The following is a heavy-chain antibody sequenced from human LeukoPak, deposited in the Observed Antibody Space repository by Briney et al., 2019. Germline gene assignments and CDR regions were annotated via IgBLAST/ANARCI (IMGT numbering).Heavy chain of an antibody. CDR2: IKSKSDGATT. CDR1: GFTFSNAW. CDR3: TTYTMGAFDS. V-gene: IGHV3-15*01. Sequence: GGSLRLSCAASGFTFSNAWMTWVRQAPGKGLEWVGRIKSKSDGATTDYDAPVKGRFTISRDDSKNTVYLQMNSLKTEDTAMFYCTTYTMGAFDSWGQGTLVTVSS. D-gene: IGHD3-10*01. J-gene: IGHJ4*02.